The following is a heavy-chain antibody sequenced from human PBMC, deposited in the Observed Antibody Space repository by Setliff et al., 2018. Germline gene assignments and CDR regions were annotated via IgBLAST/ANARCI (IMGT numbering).Heavy chain of an antibody. J-gene: IGHJ4*02. V-gene: IGHV4-34*01. CDR2: IYYSGST. CDR3: ARGGGYGSGGSFHNAPFDY. D-gene: IGHD3-10*01. CDR1: GGSFSTYY. Sequence: SETLSLTCAVYGGSFSTYYWIWIRQPPGKGLEWIGSIYYSGSTYYNPSLESRVTISIDKPNKQFSLELRSLTAADTALYYCARGGGYGSGGSFHNAPFDYWGQGMLVTVSS.